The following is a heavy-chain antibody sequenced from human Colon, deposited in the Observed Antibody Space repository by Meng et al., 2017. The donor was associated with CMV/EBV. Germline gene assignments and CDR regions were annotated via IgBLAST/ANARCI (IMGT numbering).Heavy chain of an antibody. D-gene: IGHD3-10*01. J-gene: IGHJ6*02. CDR3: ARVLLWFGGRQYYGMDV. V-gene: IGHV6-1*01. Sequence: QSPSLTCAVSGDSISTNSAAGNSVRLSPTRGLEWLGRTYYGSSRFIWYNDYALSVKGRITISPDASKNQFSLQLNSVTPEDTAVYYCARVLLWFGGRQYYGMDVWGRGTTVTVSS. CDR2: TYYGSSRFIWYN. CDR1: GDSISTNSAA.